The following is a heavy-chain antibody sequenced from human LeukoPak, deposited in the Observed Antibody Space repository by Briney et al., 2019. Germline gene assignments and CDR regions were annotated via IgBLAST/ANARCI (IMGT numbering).Heavy chain of an antibody. CDR2: IYYSGTT. Sequence: SETLSLTCTVSGDSISSHYWSWIRQPPGKGLEWIGYIYYSGTTIYNPSLKSRVTISVDTSKNQFSLILSSVTAADTAFYYCARAAPGAHTGPRYCIDGSCPWGAFNTWGQGTMLTVSS. CDR1: GDSISSHY. D-gene: IGHD2-15*01. V-gene: IGHV4-59*11. J-gene: IGHJ3*02. CDR3: ARAAPGAHTGPRYCIDGSCPWGAFNT.